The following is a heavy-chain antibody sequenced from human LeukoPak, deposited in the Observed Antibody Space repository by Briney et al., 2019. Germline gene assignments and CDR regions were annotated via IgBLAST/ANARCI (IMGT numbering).Heavy chain of an antibody. V-gene: IGHV3-21*01. CDR3: ARISSMVRGHTDFDY. CDR1: GFTFSSYS. CDR2: ISSSSSYI. J-gene: IGHJ4*02. Sequence: GGSLRLSCAASGFTFSSYSMNWVRQAPGKGLEWVSSISSSSSYIYYADSVKGRFTISRDNAKNSLYLQMHSLRAEDTAVYYCARISSMVRGHTDFDYWGQGTLVTVSS. D-gene: IGHD3-10*01.